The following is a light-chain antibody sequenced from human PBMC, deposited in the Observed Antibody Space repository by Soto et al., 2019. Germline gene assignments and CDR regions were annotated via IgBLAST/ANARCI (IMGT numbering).Light chain of an antibody. J-gene: IGKJ2*01. CDR1: QSVSSW. Sequence: DIQMTQSPSTLSSSVGDRVTISCRASQSVSSWLAWYQQKPGKAPKLLIYDASNVESGVPPRFSGSGSGTELLLTISGLQLENFEIFSVQQYDTYSYAFGKGPKLEIK. V-gene: IGKV1-5*01. CDR2: DAS. CDR3: QQYDTYSYA.